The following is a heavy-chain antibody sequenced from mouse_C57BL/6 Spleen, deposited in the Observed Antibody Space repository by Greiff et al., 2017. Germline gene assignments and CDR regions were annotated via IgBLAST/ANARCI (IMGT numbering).Heavy chain of an antibody. J-gene: IGHJ2*01. CDR1: GYTFTSYW. V-gene: IGHV1-69*01. CDR2: IDPSDSYT. Sequence: VQLQQPGAELVMPGASVKLSCKASGYTFTSYWMHWVKQRPGQGLEWIGEIDPSDSYTNYNQKFKGKSTLTVDKSSSTAYMQLSSLTTEDSAVYYCARAGTTVVHMDYWGQGTTLTVSS. D-gene: IGHD1-1*01. CDR3: ARAGTTVVHMDY.